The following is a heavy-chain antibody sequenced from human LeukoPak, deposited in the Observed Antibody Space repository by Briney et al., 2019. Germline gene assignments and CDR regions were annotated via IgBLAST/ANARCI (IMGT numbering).Heavy chain of an antibody. Sequence: PSGTLSLTCTVSGGSVSSGSYYWSWIRQPPGKGLEWIGYIYYSGSTNYNPSLKSRVTISVDTSKNQFSLKLSSVTAADTAVYYCARRYSSSWDNWFDPWGQGTLVTVSS. V-gene: IGHV4-61*01. CDR2: IYYSGST. CDR1: GGSVSSGSYY. CDR3: ARRYSSSWDNWFDP. J-gene: IGHJ5*02. D-gene: IGHD6-13*01.